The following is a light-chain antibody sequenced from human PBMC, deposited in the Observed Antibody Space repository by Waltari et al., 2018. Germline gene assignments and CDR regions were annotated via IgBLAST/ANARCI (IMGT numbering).Light chain of an antibody. V-gene: IGKV3-11*01. CDR1: QSVSSY. CDR2: DAS. CDR3: QQRSNWPRYT. Sequence: EIVLTQSPATLSLSPGQRATLSCRASQSVSSYLAWYQQKPGHAPRLLIYDASNRATGIPARFSGSGSGTDFTLTISSLEPEDFAVYYCQQRSNWPRYTFGQGTKLEIK. J-gene: IGKJ2*01.